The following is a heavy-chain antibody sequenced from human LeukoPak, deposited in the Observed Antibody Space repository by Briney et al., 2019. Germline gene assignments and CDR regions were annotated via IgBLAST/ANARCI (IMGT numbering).Heavy chain of an antibody. D-gene: IGHD5-12*01. CDR3: ARTGWLLERNAFDI. Sequence: ASVKVSCKASGYTFTSYAMNWVRQAPGQGLEWMGWINTNTGNPTYAQGFIGRFVFSLDTSVSTAYLQISSLKAEDTAVYYCARTGWLLERNAFDIWGQGTMVTVSS. CDR1: GYTFTSYA. CDR2: INTNTGNP. V-gene: IGHV7-4-1*02. J-gene: IGHJ3*02.